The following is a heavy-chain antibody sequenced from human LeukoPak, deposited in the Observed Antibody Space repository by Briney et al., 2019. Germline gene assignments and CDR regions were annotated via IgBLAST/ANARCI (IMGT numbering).Heavy chain of an antibody. Sequence: GGSLRLSCAASGFTFSSYGMHWVRQAPGKGLEWVAVISYDGSNKYYADSVKGRFTISRDNSKNTLYLQMNSLRAEDTAVYYCAKLLAVTTFYGSFDYWGQGTLVTVSS. D-gene: IGHD4-17*01. CDR1: GFTFSSYG. CDR3: AKLLAVTTFYGSFDY. J-gene: IGHJ4*02. CDR2: ISYDGSNK. V-gene: IGHV3-30*18.